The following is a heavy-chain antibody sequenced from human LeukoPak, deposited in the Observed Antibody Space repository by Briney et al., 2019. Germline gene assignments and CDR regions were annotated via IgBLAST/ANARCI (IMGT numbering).Heavy chain of an antibody. CDR2: ISTSGST. D-gene: IGHD6-19*01. CDR3: ARGGSSGWKDAFDI. Sequence: SETLSLTCTVSGGSISSYYWSWIRQPAGKGLESIGHISTSGSTNYNPSLKSRVTISVDTSKNQFSLKLSSVTAADTAVYYCARGGSSGWKDAFDIWGQGTMVIVSS. CDR1: GGSISSYY. V-gene: IGHV4-4*07. J-gene: IGHJ3*02.